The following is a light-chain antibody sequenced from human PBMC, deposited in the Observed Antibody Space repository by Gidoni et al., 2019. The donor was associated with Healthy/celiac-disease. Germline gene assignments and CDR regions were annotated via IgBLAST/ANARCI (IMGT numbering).Light chain of an antibody. V-gene: IGKV3-11*01. CDR3: QQRSNWPT. CDR1: QSVSSY. J-gene: IGKJ4*01. Sequence: ELVLTQSPPTLSLSPGESATLSCRASQSVSSYLAWYQQKPGQAPRLLIYDASNRATGIPARFSGSGSGTDFTLTISSLEPEDFAVYYCQQRSNWPTFGGGTKVEIK. CDR2: DAS.